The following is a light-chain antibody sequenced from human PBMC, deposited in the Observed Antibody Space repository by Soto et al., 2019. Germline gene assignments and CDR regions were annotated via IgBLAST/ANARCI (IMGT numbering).Light chain of an antibody. CDR2: GAS. CDR1: QRVSSSY. V-gene: IGKV3-20*01. CDR3: QQYGSSHPLT. Sequence: EIVLTQSPGTLSLSPGERATLSCRASQRVSSSYLAWYQQKPGQAPRLLIYGASSRATGIPDRFSGSGSGTDFTLTISRLEPEDFAVYYCQQYGSSHPLTFGGGTKVEIK. J-gene: IGKJ4*01.